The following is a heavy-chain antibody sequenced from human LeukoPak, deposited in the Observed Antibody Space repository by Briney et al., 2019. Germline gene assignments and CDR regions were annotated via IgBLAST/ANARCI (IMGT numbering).Heavy chain of an antibody. Sequence: PGGSLRLSCAASGFTFSSYAMHWVRQAPGKGLQWVALISYDGSIKHYADSVKGRFTISRDNSKNTLYLQMNSLRAEDTAVYYCAKDFMITFGGVIVSADAFDIWGQGTMVTVSS. CDR1: GFTFSSYA. CDR3: AKDFMITFGGVIVSADAFDI. D-gene: IGHD3-16*02. CDR2: ISYDGSIK. J-gene: IGHJ3*02. V-gene: IGHV3-30*04.